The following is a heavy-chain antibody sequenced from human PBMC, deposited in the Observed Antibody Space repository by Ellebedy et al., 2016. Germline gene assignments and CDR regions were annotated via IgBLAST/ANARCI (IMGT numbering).Heavy chain of an antibody. CDR2: ISTSISTI. J-gene: IGHJ6*02. Sequence: GESLKISCAASGFTFSTYSMTWVRQAPGKGLEWVSYISTSISTIYYADSVKGRFTISRDNAKNALFLQMNSLRAEDTALYYCARVRGGGMDVWGQGTTVAVSS. CDR1: GFTFSTYS. D-gene: IGHD3-10*01. CDR3: ARVRGGGMDV. V-gene: IGHV3-48*04.